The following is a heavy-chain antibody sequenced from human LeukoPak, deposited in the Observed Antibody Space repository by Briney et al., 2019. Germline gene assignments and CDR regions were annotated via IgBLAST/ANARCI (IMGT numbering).Heavy chain of an antibody. CDR3: ARMDSNHGSSAFDI. Sequence: SETLSLTCAVYGGSFSGCYWSWLRQPPGKGLEWIGEINHSGSTNYNPSLKSRVTISVDTSKNQFSLKLSSVTAADTAVYYCARMDSNHGSSAFDIWGQGTMVTVSS. CDR2: INHSGST. D-gene: IGHD4-11*01. J-gene: IGHJ3*02. CDR1: GGSFSGCY. V-gene: IGHV4-34*01.